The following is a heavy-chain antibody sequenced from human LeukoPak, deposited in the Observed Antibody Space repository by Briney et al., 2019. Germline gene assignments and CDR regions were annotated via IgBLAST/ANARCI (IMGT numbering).Heavy chain of an antibody. J-gene: IGHJ3*02. CDR1: GYSFTSYW. CDR3: ARVLSGSGYDFLNAFDI. CDR2: IYPGDSDT. V-gene: IGHV5-51*01. Sequence: GESLKISCKGSGYSFTSYWIGWVRQMPGKGLEWMGIIYPGDSDTRYSPSFQGQVTISADKSISTAYLQWSSLKASDTAMYYCARVLSGSGYDFLNAFDIWGQGTMVTVSS. D-gene: IGHD5-12*01.